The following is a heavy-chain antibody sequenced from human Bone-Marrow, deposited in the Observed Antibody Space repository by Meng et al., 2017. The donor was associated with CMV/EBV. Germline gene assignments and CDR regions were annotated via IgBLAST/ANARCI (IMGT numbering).Heavy chain of an antibody. V-gene: IGHV3-7*03. D-gene: IGHD6-25*01. Sequence: GGSLRLSCVASGFTFSDHWMGWVRQAPGKGLEWVADIWKDGNTIWYFDSVKGRFTISRDNSKNTLYLQMNSLRAEDTAVYYCAKDHGAAEWGQGTLVTVSS. CDR3: AKDHGAAE. CDR2: IWKDGNTI. CDR1: GFTFSDHW. J-gene: IGHJ4*02.